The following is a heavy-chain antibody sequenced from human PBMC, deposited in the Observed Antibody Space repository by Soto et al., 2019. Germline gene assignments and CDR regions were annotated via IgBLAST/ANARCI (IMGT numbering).Heavy chain of an antibody. D-gene: IGHD3-10*01. CDR1: GFTFDDYA. J-gene: IGHJ4*02. Sequence: EVQLVESGGGLVQPGRSLRLSCAASGFTFDDYAMHWVRQAPGKGLEWVSGISWNSGSIGYADSVKGRFTISRDNAKNSLYLQMNSLRAEDTALYYCAKVGRTEPYFDYWGQGTLVTVSS. CDR3: AKVGRTEPYFDY. V-gene: IGHV3-9*01. CDR2: ISWNSGSI.